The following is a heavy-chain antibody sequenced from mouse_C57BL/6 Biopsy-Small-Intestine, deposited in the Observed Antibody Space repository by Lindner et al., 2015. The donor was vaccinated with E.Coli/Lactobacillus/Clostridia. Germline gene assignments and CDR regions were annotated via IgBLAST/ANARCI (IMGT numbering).Heavy chain of an antibody. CDR3: AKEGYGDYEAWFAY. D-gene: IGHD2-13*01. CDR1: GYSFIGYY. CDR2: INPTTGGT. V-gene: IGHV1-42*01. J-gene: IGHJ3*01. Sequence: VQLQESGPELVKPGASVKISCKASGYSFIGYYMHWVKQSPEKSLERIGEINPTTGGTTYNQKFKAKATLTVDRSSSTAYMQLKSLTSEDSAVYYCAKEGYGDYEAWFAYWGQGTLVTVSA.